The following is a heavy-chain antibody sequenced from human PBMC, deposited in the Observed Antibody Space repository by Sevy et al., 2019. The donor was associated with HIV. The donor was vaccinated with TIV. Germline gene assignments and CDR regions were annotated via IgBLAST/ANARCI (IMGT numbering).Heavy chain of an antibody. CDR3: ARGRSVRYXXFXXGKGSXXXYFXL. CDR2: MNPNSGNT. CDR1: GYTFTSYD. J-gene: IGHJ2*01. Sequence: ASVKVSCKASGYTFTSYDINXVRQATGQGLEWMGWMNPNSGNTGYAQKFQGRVTITRNTSISTAYMELSSLRSEDTAVYYCARGRSVRYXXFXXGKGSXXXYFXLXXXXTLVTVSS. D-gene: IGHD3-3*01. V-gene: IGHV1-8*03.